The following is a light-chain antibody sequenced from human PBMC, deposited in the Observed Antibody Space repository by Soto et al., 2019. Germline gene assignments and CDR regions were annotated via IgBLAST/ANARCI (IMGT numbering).Light chain of an antibody. V-gene: IGLV1-44*01. CDR3: AAWYGSLNGVL. J-gene: IGLJ2*01. Sequence: QSMLTQQLSASTTPGQRVTISCSGSSSNIGSNTVNWYQQLPGTAPKLLIYNNNQRPSGVPDRISGSKSATSASLAISGFQSEDEADYYCAAWYGSLNGVLFGGGTKVTVL. CDR2: NNN. CDR1: SSNIGSNT.